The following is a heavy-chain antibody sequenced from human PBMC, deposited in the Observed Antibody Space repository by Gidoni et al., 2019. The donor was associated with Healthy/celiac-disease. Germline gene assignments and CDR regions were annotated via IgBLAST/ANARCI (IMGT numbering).Heavy chain of an antibody. Sequence: QVQLQQWGAGLLKPSATLSLTCPVYGGSFSGYYWSWIRQPPGKGLEWIGEINHSGSTNYNPSLKSRVTISVDTAKNQFSLKLSSVTAADTAVYYCARGVAARLEVWGQGTTVTVSS. V-gene: IGHV4-34*01. CDR3: ARGVAARLEV. CDR1: GGSFSGYY. CDR2: INHSGST. J-gene: IGHJ6*02. D-gene: IGHD6-6*01.